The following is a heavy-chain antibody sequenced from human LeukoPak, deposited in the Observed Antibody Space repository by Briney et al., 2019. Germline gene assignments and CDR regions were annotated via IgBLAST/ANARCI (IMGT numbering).Heavy chain of an antibody. CDR3: ARRWYHAYCDY. J-gene: IGHJ4*02. CDR1: GFTVSSNY. CDR2: IDYSGST. Sequence: AESLRLSCAASGFTVSSNYMSWVRQPPGKGLEWIGCIDYSGSTYYNPSLKSRVTVSADTSKNQFSLKLTSVTAADTAVYYCARRWYHAYCDYWGQGSLVTVSS. D-gene: IGHD2-15*01. V-gene: IGHV4-59*02.